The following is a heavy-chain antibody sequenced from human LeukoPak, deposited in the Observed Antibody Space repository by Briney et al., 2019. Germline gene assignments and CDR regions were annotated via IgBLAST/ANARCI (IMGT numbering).Heavy chain of an antibody. CDR2: INTNGRT. J-gene: IGHJ4*02. CDR1: GGSIRDYQ. V-gene: IGHV4-4*09. Sequence: PSETLSLTCAVSGGSIRDYQWSWIRQPPGKGLEWIGHINTNGRTDYNPSLRSRLTFSVDTSRDQFSLKLSSVTAADTAVYYCARGAYYGSGNYFDYWGLGALVTVSS. CDR3: ARGAYYGSGNYFDY. D-gene: IGHD3-10*01.